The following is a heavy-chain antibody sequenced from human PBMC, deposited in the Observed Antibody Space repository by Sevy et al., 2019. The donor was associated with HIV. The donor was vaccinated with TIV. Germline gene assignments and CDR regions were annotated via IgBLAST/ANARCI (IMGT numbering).Heavy chain of an antibody. CDR2: FSGGDDST. J-gene: IGHJ2*01. V-gene: IGHV3-23*01. CDR3: AKFGDYYDSGGYYWYFDF. D-gene: IGHD3-22*01. CDR1: GFIFSDYA. Sequence: GGSLRLSCAASGFIFSDYAMSWVRQAPGKGLEWVSSFSGGDDSTYYADSVKGRFTVSRDNSKNTLYLQMNTLRAEDTALYYCAKFGDYYDSGGYYWYFDFWGRGTLVTVSS.